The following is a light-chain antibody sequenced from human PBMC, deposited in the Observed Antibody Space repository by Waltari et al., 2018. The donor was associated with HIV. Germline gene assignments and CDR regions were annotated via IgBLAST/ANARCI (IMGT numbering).Light chain of an antibody. CDR1: ALPTNY. CDR3: YSTDSSVDHRGV. V-gene: IGLV3-10*01. CDR2: DDT. Sequence: SYELTQPPSVTVSPGQPARITFSGDALPTNYACWYQQRSGQAPGLVIYDDTNRPAGIPERFSGSSSGTRATLTISGAQVEDEADYYCYSTDSSVDHRGVFGGGTKVTVL. J-gene: IGLJ3*02.